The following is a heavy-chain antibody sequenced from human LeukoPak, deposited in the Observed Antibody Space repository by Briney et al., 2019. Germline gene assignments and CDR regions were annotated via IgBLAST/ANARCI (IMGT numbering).Heavy chain of an antibody. CDR3: ARGIVRLRLGELSPLSE. D-gene: IGHD3-16*02. CDR2: INHNSGAT. V-gene: IGHV1-2*02. CDR1: GYTFTAYY. Sequence: GASVKVSCKASGYTFTAYYIHWLRQAPGQGLEWMGWINHNSGATKYAQEFQDRVTVTRDTSVGTAYMELPGLRSDDTAIYYCARGIVRLRLGELSPLSEWGQGTLVTVSS. J-gene: IGHJ4*02.